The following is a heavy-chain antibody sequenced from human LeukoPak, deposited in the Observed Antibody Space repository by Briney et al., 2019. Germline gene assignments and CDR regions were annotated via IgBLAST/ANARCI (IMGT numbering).Heavy chain of an antibody. Sequence: PSETLSLTCTVSGGSISSSSYCWVWIRQPPGKGLEWIGSIYYSGSTYYNPSLKSRVTISVDTSKHQFSLKLSSVTAADTAVYYCARRERFACWFDPWGQGTLVTVSS. D-gene: IGHD3-10*01. CDR3: ARRERFACWFDP. V-gene: IGHV4-39*01. CDR2: IYYSGST. CDR1: GGSISSSSYC. J-gene: IGHJ5*02.